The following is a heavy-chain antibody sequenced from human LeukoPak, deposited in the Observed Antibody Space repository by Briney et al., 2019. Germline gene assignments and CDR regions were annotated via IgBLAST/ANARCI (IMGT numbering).Heavy chain of an antibody. J-gene: IGHJ6*03. CDR1: GYTFTSYG. CDR2: VSAYNGNT. D-gene: IGHD4-17*01. V-gene: IGHV1-18*01. Sequence: ASVKVSCKASGYTFTSYGISWVRQAPGQGHEWMGCVSAYNGNTNYAQKLQGRVTMTTDTSTSTAYMELRSLRSDDTAVYYCASTMTTVTTSYYYYMDVWGKGTTVTVSS. CDR3: ASTMTTVTTSYYYYMDV.